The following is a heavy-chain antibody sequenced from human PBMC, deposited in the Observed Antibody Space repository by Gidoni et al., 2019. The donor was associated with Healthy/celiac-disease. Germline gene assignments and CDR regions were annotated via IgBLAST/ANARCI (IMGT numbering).Heavy chain of an antibody. V-gene: IGHV3-23*01. D-gene: IGHD3-22*01. CDR3: AKDTYDSSYYFDY. J-gene: IGHJ4*02. Sequence: EVQLLESGGGLVEPGWSLRLSCAASGFTFSSDAMSWVRQAPGKGLDWCSAISGSGGSTYYADSVKGRFTISRDNSKNTLYLQMNSLRAEDTAVYYCAKDTYDSSYYFDYWGQGTLVTVSS. CDR2: ISGSGGST. CDR1: GFTFSSDA.